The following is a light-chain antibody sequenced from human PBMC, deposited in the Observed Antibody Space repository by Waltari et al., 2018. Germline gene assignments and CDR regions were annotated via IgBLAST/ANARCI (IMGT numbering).Light chain of an antibody. CDR2: GAS. CDR1: QSVSNN. CDR3: QQYNNWPPLT. V-gene: IGKV3-15*01. Sequence: EIVMTQSPATLSVSPGERATLSCRASQSVSNNLAWYQQKPGQAPRLLIYGASLRATDVPARFSGSGSGTEFTLTISSLQSEDFAVYYCQQYNNWPPLTFGGGTKVEIK. J-gene: IGKJ4*01.